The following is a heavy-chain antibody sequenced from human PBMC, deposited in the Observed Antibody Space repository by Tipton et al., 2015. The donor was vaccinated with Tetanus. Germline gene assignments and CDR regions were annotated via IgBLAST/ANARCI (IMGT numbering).Heavy chain of an antibody. D-gene: IGHD2-8*01. CDR1: GGSISSYY. CDR3: AKVPWEGVYANWFDP. CDR2: IYYSGST. V-gene: IGHV4-59*12. Sequence: TLSLTCTVSGGSISSYYWSWIRQPPGKGLEWIGYIYYSGSTNYNPSLKSRVTTSVDTSKNQFSLKLSSVTAADTAVYYCAKVPWEGVYANWFDPWGQGTLVTVSS. J-gene: IGHJ5*02.